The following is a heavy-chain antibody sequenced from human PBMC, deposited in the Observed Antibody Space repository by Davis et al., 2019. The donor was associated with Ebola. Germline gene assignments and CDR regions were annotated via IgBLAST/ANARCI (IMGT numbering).Heavy chain of an antibody. J-gene: IGHJ6*02. CDR3: ARVGCSGGSCYGMDV. V-gene: IGHV3-74*01. Sequence: GESLKISCAASGFTFSSYWMHWVRQAPGKGLVWVSRINSDGSSTSYADSVKGRFTISRDNAKNTLYLQMNSLRAEDTAVYYCARVGCSGGSCYGMDVWGQGTTVTVSS. CDR2: INSDGSST. CDR1: GFTFSSYW. D-gene: IGHD2-15*01.